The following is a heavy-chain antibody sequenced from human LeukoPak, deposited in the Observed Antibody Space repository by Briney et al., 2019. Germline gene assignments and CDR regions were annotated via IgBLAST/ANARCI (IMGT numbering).Heavy chain of an antibody. J-gene: IGHJ3*02. CDR3: ARSRYLDWGGAFDM. V-gene: IGHV3-66*01. CDR1: GSTHTTNY. D-gene: IGHD3-9*01. Sequence: GGSLRLSRAASGSTHTTNYMTWVRQAPGKGLEWVSVIYSDGSTYYADSVRGRFTMSSDDSENTVYPQLNRLRGEDTAIYYCARSRYLDWGGAFDMWGQGTMVTVSS. CDR2: IYSDGST.